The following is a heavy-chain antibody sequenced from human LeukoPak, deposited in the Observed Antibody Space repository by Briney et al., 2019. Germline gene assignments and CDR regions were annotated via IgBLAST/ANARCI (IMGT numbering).Heavy chain of an antibody. CDR1: GFTFSSYG. Sequence: GGSLRLSCAASGFTFSSYGMHWVRQAPGKGLEWVAVISYDGSNKYYADSVKGRFTISRDNSKNTLYPQMNSLRVEDTAVYYCAREDILTGYREGFDYWGQGTLVTVSS. D-gene: IGHD3-9*01. V-gene: IGHV3-30*03. J-gene: IGHJ4*02. CDR2: ISYDGSNK. CDR3: AREDILTGYREGFDY.